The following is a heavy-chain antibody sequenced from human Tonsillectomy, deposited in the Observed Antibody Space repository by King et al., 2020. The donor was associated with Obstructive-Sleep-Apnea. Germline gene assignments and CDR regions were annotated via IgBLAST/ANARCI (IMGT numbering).Heavy chain of an antibody. J-gene: IGHJ1*01. CDR1: GYTFTSYG. V-gene: IGHV1-18*01. Sequence: QLVESGAEVKKPGASVKVSCKASGYTFTSYGISWVRQAPGQGLEWMGGITAYNVNTNYAQKLQGRVTMTTDTSTSTAYMELRSLRSDDTAVYYCARETRYYDSSGYSIEYFQHWGQGTLVTVSS. CDR2: ITAYNVNT. D-gene: IGHD3-22*01. CDR3: ARETRYYDSSGYSIEYFQH.